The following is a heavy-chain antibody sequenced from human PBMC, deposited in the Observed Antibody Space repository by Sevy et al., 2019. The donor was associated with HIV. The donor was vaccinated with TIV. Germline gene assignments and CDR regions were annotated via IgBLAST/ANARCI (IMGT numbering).Heavy chain of an antibody. J-gene: IGHJ3*02. V-gene: IGHV1-69*13. D-gene: IGHD3-22*01. CDR1: GGSFSNFP. CDR3: AREIPDYVSGYYSVDAFDI. Sequence: ASVKVSCKASGGSFSNFPVSWVRQAPGQGREWMGMIISKFGTTDYAQKFQGRVTITADESTTTAYMEITSLRSEDKAVYYCAREIPDYVSGYYSVDAFDIWGQGTKVTVSS. CDR2: IISKFGTT.